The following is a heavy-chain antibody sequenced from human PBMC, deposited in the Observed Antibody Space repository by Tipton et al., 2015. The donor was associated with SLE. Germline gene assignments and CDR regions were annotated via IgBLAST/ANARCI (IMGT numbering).Heavy chain of an antibody. D-gene: IGHD7-27*01. CDR1: GGSFSAYY. J-gene: IGHJ4*02. CDR2: INHSGST. Sequence: TLSLTCAVYGGSFSAYYWSWLRQPPGKGLEWIGEINHSGSTNYNPSLKSRVTISVDTSKNQFSLKLNSVTAADTAVYYCARGSGNWGIDYWGQGTLVTVSS. V-gene: IGHV4-34*01. CDR3: ARGSGNWGIDY.